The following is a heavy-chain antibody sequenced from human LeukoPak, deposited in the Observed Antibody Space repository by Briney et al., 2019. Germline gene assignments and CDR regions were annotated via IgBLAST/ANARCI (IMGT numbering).Heavy chain of an antibody. D-gene: IGHD4/OR15-4a*01. CDR1: GFTFSSYA. V-gene: IGHV3-48*02. CDR2: ISSSTSTI. Sequence: GGSLRLSCAASGFTFSSYAMNWVRQAPGKGLEWASYISSSTSTIYYADSVKGRFTISRDNAKNSLYLQMNSLRDEDTALYYCARDPHGSNTYYYLDVWGKGTTVTVSS. CDR3: ARDPHGSNTYYYLDV. J-gene: IGHJ6*03.